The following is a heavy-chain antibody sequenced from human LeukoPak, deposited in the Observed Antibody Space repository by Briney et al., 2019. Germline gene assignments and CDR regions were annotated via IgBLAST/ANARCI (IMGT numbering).Heavy chain of an antibody. CDR2: INPSGGTT. J-gene: IGHJ3*02. D-gene: IGHD3-3*02. V-gene: IGHV1-46*01. CDR3: ARVPIFGVGPLLDAFDI. Sequence: ASVKVSCKASGYTFTSYYMHWVRQAPGQGLEWMGIINPSGGTTSYAQKFQGRVTMTRDTSTSTVYMELSSLRSEDMAVYYCARVPIFGVGPLLDAFDIWGQGTMVTVSS. CDR1: GYTFTSYY.